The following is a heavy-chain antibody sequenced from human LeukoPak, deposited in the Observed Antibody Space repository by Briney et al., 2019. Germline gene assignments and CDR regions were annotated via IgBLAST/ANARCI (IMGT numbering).Heavy chain of an antibody. CDR2: LSFIDDSI. J-gene: IGHJ4*02. V-gene: IGHV3-23*01. Sequence: GGSLRLSCTASGSTLRNNIMTWVRQAPGKGLEWVSSLSFIDDSIYYADSVKGRFTISRDNSKNTLYLQMNSLRAEDTAIYYCAKLNGGSCSSVYDYWGQGTLVTVSS. CDR3: AKLNGGSCSSVYDY. D-gene: IGHD2-15*01. CDR1: GSTLRNNI.